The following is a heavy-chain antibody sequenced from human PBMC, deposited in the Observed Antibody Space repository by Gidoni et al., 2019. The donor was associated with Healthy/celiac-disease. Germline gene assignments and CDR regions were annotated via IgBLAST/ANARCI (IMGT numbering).Heavy chain of an antibody. D-gene: IGHD1-20*01. CDR3: ARAALNWNLIYDAFDI. J-gene: IGHJ3*02. CDR2: IIPIFGTA. V-gene: IGHV1-69*01. Sequence: LEWMGGIIPIFGTANYAQKFQGRVTITADESTSTAYMELSSLRSEDTAVYYCARAALNWNLIYDAFDIWGQGTMVTVSS.